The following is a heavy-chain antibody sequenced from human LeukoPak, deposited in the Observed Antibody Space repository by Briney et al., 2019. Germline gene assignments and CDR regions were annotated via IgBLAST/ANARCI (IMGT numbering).Heavy chain of an antibody. CDR1: GGSINSYY. CDR3: ARHGRSWSVDY. J-gene: IGHJ4*02. CDR2: VYNSGRA. D-gene: IGHD6-13*01. Sequence: PSETPFLTCPCPGGSINSYYWSLIPPPPKKGIEWSVYVYNSGRATNIPSLKSRVTISVDTSKNQCSLKFSSVTAADTAVYYCARHGRSWSVDYWGQGALGTVSS. V-gene: IGHV4-59*08.